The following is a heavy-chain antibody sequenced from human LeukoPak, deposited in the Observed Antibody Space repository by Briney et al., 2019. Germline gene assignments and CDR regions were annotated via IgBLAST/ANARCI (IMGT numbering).Heavy chain of an antibody. CDR1: GFTFSSDA. Sequence: GGSLRLSCAASGFTFSSDAMNWVRQAPGKGLEWVVCISSRSSFIYYADSVKGRFTISRDNAKNSLYLQMNNLRAGDTAAYYCARARDYDSSGYFSYWGQGTLVTVSS. J-gene: IGHJ4*02. D-gene: IGHD3-22*01. V-gene: IGHV3-21*01. CDR2: ISSRSSFI. CDR3: ARARDYDSSGYFSY.